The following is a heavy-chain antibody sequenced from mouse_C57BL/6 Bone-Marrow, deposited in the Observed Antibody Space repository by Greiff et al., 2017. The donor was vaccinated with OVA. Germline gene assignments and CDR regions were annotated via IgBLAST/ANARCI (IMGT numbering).Heavy chain of an antibody. D-gene: IGHD2-5*01. CDR3: ARFYCLYSKEGYAMDY. J-gene: IGHJ4*01. CDR2: INPSSGYT. CDR1: GYTFTSYT. Sequence: QVQLQQSGAELARPGASVKMSCKASGYTFTSYTMHWVKQRPGQGLEWIGYINPSSGYTKYNQKFKDKATLTADKSSSTAYMQLSSLTPEDSAVYYCARFYCLYSKEGYAMDYWGQGTSVTVSS. V-gene: IGHV1-4*01.